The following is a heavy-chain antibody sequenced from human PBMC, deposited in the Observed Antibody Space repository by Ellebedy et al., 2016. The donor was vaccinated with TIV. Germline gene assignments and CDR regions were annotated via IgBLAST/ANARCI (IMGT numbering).Heavy chain of an antibody. Sequence: MPSETLSLTCTVSGGSISSYYWSWVRQPPGKGLEWIGEIYHSGSTNYNPSLKSRVTISVDKSKNQFSLKLSSVTAADTAVYYCARRAAAGPNDYWGQGTLVTVSS. CDR1: GGSISSYY. D-gene: IGHD6-13*01. V-gene: IGHV4-4*02. CDR3: ARRAAAGPNDY. CDR2: IYHSGST. J-gene: IGHJ4*02.